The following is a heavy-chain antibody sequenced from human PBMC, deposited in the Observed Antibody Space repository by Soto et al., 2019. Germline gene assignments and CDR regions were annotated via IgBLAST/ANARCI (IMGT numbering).Heavy chain of an antibody. D-gene: IGHD6-19*01. CDR3: ARLAVAGHFDC. CDR1: GFTLSNYE. CDR2: IGSGGTSI. Sequence: ESGGDLVQPGGSLRLSCAASGFTLSNYEMNWVRQAPGKGLEWLSYIGSGGTSIYSADSVKGRFTVSRDSAKNSLYLQMTSLRAEDTALYYCARLAVAGHFDCWGQGTLVTVSS. J-gene: IGHJ4*02. V-gene: IGHV3-48*03.